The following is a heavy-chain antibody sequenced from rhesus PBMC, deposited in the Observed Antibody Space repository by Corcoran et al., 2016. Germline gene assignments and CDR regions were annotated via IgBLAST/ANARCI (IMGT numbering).Heavy chain of an antibody. D-gene: IGHD6-43*01. V-gene: IGHV4-65*01. J-gene: IGHJ2*01. CDR3: ASCEGSSYYWYFDL. Sequence: QVQLQESGPGLVKPSETLSLTCAVSGGSVSSSNWWSWIRQPPGKGLGWIGYIRGSSGSTYYNPSLQSRLTISTDTSKNQFSLKLSSVTAADTAVYYCASCEGSSYYWYFDLWGPGTPITISS. CDR2: IRGSSGST. CDR1: GGSVSSSNW.